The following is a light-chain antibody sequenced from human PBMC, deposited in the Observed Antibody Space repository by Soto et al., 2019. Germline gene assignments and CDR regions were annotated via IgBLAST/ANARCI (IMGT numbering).Light chain of an antibody. Sequence: SALTXPASVSGSPGQSITISCTGTSSDVGGYNFVSWYQQHPGRAPKLLIYEVSRRPSGVSNRFSGSKSGDTASLTISGLQAEDEADYYCYSYRGYYTRVFGTGTKVTVL. CDR2: EVS. V-gene: IGLV2-14*01. CDR3: YSYRGYYTRV. CDR1: SSDVGGYNF. J-gene: IGLJ1*01.